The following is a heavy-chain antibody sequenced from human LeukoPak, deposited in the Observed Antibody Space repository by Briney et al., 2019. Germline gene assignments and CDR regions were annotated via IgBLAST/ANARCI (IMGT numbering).Heavy chain of an antibody. V-gene: IGHV4-59*01. Sequence: PSETLSLTCTVSGGSISSYYWSWIRQPPGKGLEWIGYIYYSGSTNYNPSLKSRVTISVDTSKNQFSLKPSSVTAADTAVYYCAREAGGDFDYWGQGTLVTVSS. J-gene: IGHJ4*02. CDR3: AREAGGDFDY. CDR2: IYYSGST. CDR1: GGSISSYY.